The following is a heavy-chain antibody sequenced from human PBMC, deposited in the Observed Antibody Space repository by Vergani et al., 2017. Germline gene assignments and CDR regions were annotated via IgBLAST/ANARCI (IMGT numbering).Heavy chain of an antibody. CDR3: ARGSRAAGYNGPDS. D-gene: IGHD6-13*01. Sequence: QVQLQESGPGLVKPPGTLSLTCAVSGDSISSNNCWTWVRQPPGKGLEWIGEICHTEETKYSPSLKSRVTVSVDESRNLFALRLNSVTATDTAVYYCARGSRAAGYNGPDSWGQGTRVTVSS. V-gene: IGHV4-4*03. CDR2: ICHTEET. J-gene: IGHJ4*02. CDR1: GDSISSNNC.